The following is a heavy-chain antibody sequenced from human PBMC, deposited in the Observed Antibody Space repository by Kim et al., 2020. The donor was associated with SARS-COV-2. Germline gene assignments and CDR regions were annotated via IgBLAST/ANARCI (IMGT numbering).Heavy chain of an antibody. Sequence: NYAQKLQGRVTMTTDTSTGTAYMELRSLRSDDTAVYYCAHYGSGSSFDPWGQGTLVTVSS. CDR3: AHYGSGSSFDP. D-gene: IGHD3-10*01. V-gene: IGHV1-18*01. J-gene: IGHJ5*02.